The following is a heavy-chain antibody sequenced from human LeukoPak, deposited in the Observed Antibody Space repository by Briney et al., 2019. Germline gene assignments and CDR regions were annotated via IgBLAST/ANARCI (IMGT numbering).Heavy chain of an antibody. D-gene: IGHD3-10*01. CDR2: IYTSGST. Sequence: SETLSLTCTVSGGSISSGSYYWSWIRQPAGKVLEWIGRIYTSGSTNYNPSLKSRVIISVDTSKNQFSLKLSSVTAADTAVYYCTRGPYYGSGSYYYWGQGTLVTVSS. CDR1: GGSISSGSYY. J-gene: IGHJ4*02. V-gene: IGHV4-61*02. CDR3: TRGPYYGSGSYYY.